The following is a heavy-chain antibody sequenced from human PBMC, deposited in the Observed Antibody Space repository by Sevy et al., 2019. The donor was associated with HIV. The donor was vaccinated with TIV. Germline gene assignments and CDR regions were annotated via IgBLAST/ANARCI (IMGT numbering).Heavy chain of an antibody. J-gene: IGHJ4*02. CDR1: GITLNNYG. CDR2: ISYDGSKK. Sequence: GGSLRLSCAASGITLNNYGMHWVRQVPGKGLEWVALISYDGSKKYYADSMKGRFTISRDNSENALYLQMNSLRPEDTAMYYCVRQYSRSFHFDQWGQGALVTVSS. CDR3: VRQYSRSFHFDQ. D-gene: IGHD6-6*01. V-gene: IGHV3-30*03.